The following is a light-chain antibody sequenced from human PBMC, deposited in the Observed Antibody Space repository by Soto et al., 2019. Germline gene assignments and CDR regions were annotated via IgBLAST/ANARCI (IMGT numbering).Light chain of an antibody. V-gene: IGLV1-44*01. CDR2: NYN. J-gene: IGLJ3*02. CDR1: SSNIGSNT. Sequence: QSVLTQPPSPSGTPGQRVTISCSGSSSNIGSNTVNWYQQLPGTTPKLLIYNYNQRPSGVPDRFSGSKSGTSASLAISGLQSEDEADYYCAAWDDSLNGWVFGGGTKLTVL. CDR3: AAWDDSLNGWV.